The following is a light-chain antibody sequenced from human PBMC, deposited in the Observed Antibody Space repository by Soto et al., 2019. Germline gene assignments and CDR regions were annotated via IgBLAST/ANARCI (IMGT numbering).Light chain of an antibody. V-gene: IGLV2-14*01. Sequence: QSVLTQPASVSASPGQSITISCTGTSSDVGGHNYVSWYQHHPGKVPKLMIYEVTYRPSGVSNRFSGSKSGNTASLTISGLQAEDEAEYYCSSYSSSKSLIFGGGTKLTVL. CDR1: SSDVGGHNY. CDR3: SSYSSSKSLI. J-gene: IGLJ2*01. CDR2: EVT.